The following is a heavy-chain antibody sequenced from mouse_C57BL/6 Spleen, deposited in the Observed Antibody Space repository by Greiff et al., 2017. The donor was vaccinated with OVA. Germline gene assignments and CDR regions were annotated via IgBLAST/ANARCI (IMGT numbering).Heavy chain of an antibody. CDR2: IHPNSGST. V-gene: IGHV1-64*01. CDR1: GYTFTSYW. Sequence: VQLQQPGAELVKPGASVKLSCKASGYTFTSYWMHWVKQRPGQGLEWIGMIHPNSGSTNYNEKFKSKATLTVDKSSSTAYMQLSSLTSEDSAVYYCARSYGTRYYYAMDYWGQGTSVTVSS. CDR3: ARSYGTRYYYAMDY. J-gene: IGHJ4*01. D-gene: IGHD1-1*01.